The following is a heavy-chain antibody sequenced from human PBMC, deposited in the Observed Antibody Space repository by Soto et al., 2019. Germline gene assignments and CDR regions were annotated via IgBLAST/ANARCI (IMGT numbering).Heavy chain of an antibody. CDR2: ISYDGSNK. V-gene: IGHV3-30-3*01. Sequence: GGSLRLSCAASGFTFSSYAMHWVRQAPGKGLEWVAVISYDGSNKYYADSVKGRFTISRDNSKNTLYLQMNSLRAEDTAVYYCARAHLSFYHSIAARPGIYYGMDVLGQGTTVTVSS. CDR1: GFTFSSYA. J-gene: IGHJ6*02. CDR3: ARAHLSFYHSIAARPGIYYGMDV. D-gene: IGHD6-6*01.